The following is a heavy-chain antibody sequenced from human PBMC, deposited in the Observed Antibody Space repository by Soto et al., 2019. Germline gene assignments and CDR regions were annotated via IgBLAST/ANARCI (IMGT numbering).Heavy chain of an antibody. CDR2: IYYSGST. CDR3: ARGFVY. Sequence: SETLSLTCTVSGGSISSSTYYWGWLRRPPGKGLEWIGSIYYSGSTNYNPSLKSRVIISVDTSKNQFSLNLSSVTAADTAVYYCARGFVYWGQGTLVTVSS. V-gene: IGHV4-39*07. CDR1: GGSISSSTYY. J-gene: IGHJ4*02.